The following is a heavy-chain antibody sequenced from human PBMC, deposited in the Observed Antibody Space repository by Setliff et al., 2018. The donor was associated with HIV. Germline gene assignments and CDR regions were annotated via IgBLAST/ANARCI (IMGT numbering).Heavy chain of an antibody. J-gene: IGHJ5*02. Sequence: SETLSLTCTVSGGSISSSDYYWSWIRQPAGKGLEWIGRMYTSGSTNYNPSLKSRVTISIDTSKNTFSLKLSSVTAADTAVYYCARDGNNYYDSSGYSNWFDPWGQGTLVTVSS. D-gene: IGHD3-22*01. CDR2: MYTSGST. CDR1: GGSISSSDYY. CDR3: ARDGNNYYDSSGYSNWFDP. V-gene: IGHV4-61*02.